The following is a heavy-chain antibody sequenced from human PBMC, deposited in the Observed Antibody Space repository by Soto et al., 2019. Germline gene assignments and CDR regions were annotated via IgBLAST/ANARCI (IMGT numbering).Heavy chain of an antibody. J-gene: IGHJ4*02. CDR3: ARLEGLATISYYFDF. D-gene: IGHD3-9*01. Sequence: QLQLQESGPGLVKPSETLSLTCSVPGDPINSDKYYWGWIRQPPGKGLEWIGRIYFRGNTYYNPSLQTRVNISLDQSKSQFSLKLNSVTAADSAVYFCARLEGLATISYYFDFWGQGALVTVSS. CDR1: GDPINSDKYY. V-gene: IGHV4-39*01. CDR2: IYFRGNT.